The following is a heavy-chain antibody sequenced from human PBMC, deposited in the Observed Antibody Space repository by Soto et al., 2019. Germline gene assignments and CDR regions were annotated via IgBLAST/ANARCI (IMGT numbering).Heavy chain of an antibody. D-gene: IGHD6-19*01. V-gene: IGHV3-48*01. CDR1: GFTFSNSS. CDR3: ARRTVVAGRNFYYFYGMDV. J-gene: IGHJ6*02. Sequence: EEQLVESGGGLVQPGGSLRLSCVASGFTFSNSSMHWVRQAAGKGLEWISYISSNSVTIYYTDSVKGRFTMSRDNARISLFLQMNSLRAEDTAVYYCARRTVVAGRNFYYFYGMDVWGLGTTVTVSS. CDR2: ISSNSVTI.